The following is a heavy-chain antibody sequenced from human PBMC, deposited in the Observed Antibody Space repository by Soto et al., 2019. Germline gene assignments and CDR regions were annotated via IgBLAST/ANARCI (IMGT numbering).Heavy chain of an antibody. Sequence: GASVKVSCKASGYTFTGYYVHWVRQAPGQGLEWMGWINPNSGDTYLAQRFQGRVTMNSDTSIGTAYMELRGLTSDDTAEYYCAKGGAIVAAGTRVYLYNAMDVWGQGTTVTVSS. D-gene: IGHD1-26*01. J-gene: IGHJ6*02. CDR3: AKGGAIVAAGTRVYLYNAMDV. CDR2: INPNSGDT. V-gene: IGHV1-2*02. CDR1: GYTFTGYY.